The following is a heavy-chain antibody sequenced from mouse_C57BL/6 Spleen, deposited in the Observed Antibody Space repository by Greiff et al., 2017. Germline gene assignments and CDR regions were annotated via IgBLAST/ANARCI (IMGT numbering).Heavy chain of an antibody. D-gene: IGHD1-1*01. CDR1: GYTFTSYG. CDR3: ARYLIPTVVARDY. CDR2: IYPRSGNT. Sequence: VQRVESGAELARPGASVKLSCKASGYTFTSYGISWVKQRTGQGLEWIGEIYPRSGNTYYNEKFKGKATLTADKSSSTAYMELRSLTSEDAAVYFCARYLIPTVVARDYWGQGTTLTVSS. V-gene: IGHV1-81*01. J-gene: IGHJ2*01.